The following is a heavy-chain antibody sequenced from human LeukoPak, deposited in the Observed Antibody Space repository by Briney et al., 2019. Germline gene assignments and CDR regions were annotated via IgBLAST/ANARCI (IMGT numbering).Heavy chain of an antibody. Sequence: PSETLSLTCTVSGGSISSYYWSWIRQPPGKGLEWIGYIYYSGSTNYNPSLKSRVTISVDTSKNQFSLKLSSVTAADTAVYYCARPFTVTTANDAFDIWGQGTMVTVSS. CDR3: ARPFTVTTANDAFDI. V-gene: IGHV4-59*08. D-gene: IGHD4-11*01. CDR2: IYYSGST. CDR1: GGSISSYY. J-gene: IGHJ3*02.